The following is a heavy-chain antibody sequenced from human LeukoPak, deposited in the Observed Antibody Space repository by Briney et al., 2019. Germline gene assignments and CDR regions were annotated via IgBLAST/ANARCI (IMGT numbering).Heavy chain of an antibody. J-gene: IGHJ4*02. CDR2: INPHSGGT. Sequence: AASVKDSCKASGFTFTGHYIHWVRQAPGQGLEWMGYINPHSGGTNSPQKFQGRVTLTTDTSISAAYMELSSLISDDTAMYYCVREGNEVLTKDFDSWGQGTLVTVSS. D-gene: IGHD4-23*01. CDR1: GFTFTGHY. V-gene: IGHV1-2*02. CDR3: VREGNEVLTKDFDS.